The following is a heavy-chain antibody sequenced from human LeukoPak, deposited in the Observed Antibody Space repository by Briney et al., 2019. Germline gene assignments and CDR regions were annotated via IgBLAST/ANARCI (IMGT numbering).Heavy chain of an antibody. CDR1: GYSFTSYW. Sequence: GESLQISCKGSGYSFTSYWIGWVRQMPGKGLEWMGIIYPGDSDTRYSPSFQGQVTISADRSLTTAYLQWNSLSASDTAIYYCARRSGRWSDFDYWGQGTLVTVSS. CDR2: IYPGDSDT. J-gene: IGHJ4*02. CDR3: ARRSGRWSDFDY. V-gene: IGHV5-51*01. D-gene: IGHD6-25*01.